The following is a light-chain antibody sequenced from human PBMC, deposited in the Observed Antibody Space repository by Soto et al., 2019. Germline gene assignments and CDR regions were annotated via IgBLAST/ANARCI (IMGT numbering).Light chain of an antibody. Sequence: QLVLTQSPSASASLGASVKLTCTLSSGHSSYAIAWHQQQPETGHRYLMKLNSDGSHSKGDGIPDRFSCSSSGAARYLTISSLHAEDDAYYYCQNLGNGIRVFGGGTKLTVL. CDR2: LNSDGSH. V-gene: IGLV4-69*01. CDR3: QNLGNGIRV. J-gene: IGLJ3*02. CDR1: SGHSSYA.